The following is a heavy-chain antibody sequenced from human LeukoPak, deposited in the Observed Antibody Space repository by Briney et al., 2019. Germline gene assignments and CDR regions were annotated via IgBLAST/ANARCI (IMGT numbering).Heavy chain of an antibody. CDR3: AREPRGCSSSLENAFDI. CDR1: GGSISSYY. V-gene: IGHV4-59*01. J-gene: IGHJ3*02. Sequence: SETLSLTCTVSGGSISSYYWSWIRQPPGKGLEWIGYIYYSGSTNYNPSLKSRVTISVDTSKNQFSLKLSSVTAADTAVYYCAREPRGCSSSLENAFDIWGQGTMVTVSS. CDR2: IYYSGST. D-gene: IGHD6-6*01.